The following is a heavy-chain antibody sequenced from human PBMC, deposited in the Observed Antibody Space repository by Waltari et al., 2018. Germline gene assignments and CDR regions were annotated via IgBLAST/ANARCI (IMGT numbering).Heavy chain of an antibody. CDR3: AEAGEQGGYYYMDV. J-gene: IGHJ6*03. CDR1: GFTFSSYG. D-gene: IGHD7-27*01. Sequence: QVQLVESGGGVVQPGRSLRLSCAASGFTFSSYGMHWVRQAPGKGLEWVAVIWYDGSNKYYADSVKGRFTISRDNSKNTLYLQMNSLRAEDTAMYYCAEAGEQGGYYYMDVWGKGTTVTVSS. CDR2: IWYDGSNK. V-gene: IGHV3-33*08.